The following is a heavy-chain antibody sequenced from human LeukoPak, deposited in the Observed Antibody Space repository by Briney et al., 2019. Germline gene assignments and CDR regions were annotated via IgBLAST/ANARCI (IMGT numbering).Heavy chain of an antibody. CDR3: ARGRNRRYSSGWVFDY. CDR2: IGTAGDT. J-gene: IGHJ4*02. V-gene: IGHV3-13*01. D-gene: IGHD6-19*01. Sequence: GGSLRLSCAASGFTFSSYDMHWVRQATGKGLEWVSGIGTAGDTYYPGSVKGRFTISRENAKNSLHLQMNSLRAGDTAVYYCARGRNRRYSSGWVFDYWGQGTLVTVSS. CDR1: GFTFSSYD.